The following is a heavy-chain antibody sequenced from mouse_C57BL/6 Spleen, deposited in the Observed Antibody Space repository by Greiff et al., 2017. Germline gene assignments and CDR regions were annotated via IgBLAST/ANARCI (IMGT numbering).Heavy chain of an antibody. CDR3: AREGGNHSRGYFDV. Sequence: EVKLQESGPELVKPGASVKISCKASGYSFTDYNMNWVKQSNGKSLEWIGVINPNYGTTSYNQKFKGKATLTVDQSSSTAYMQLNSLTSEDSAVYYCAREGGNHSRGYFDVWGTGTTVTVSS. CDR1: GYSFTDYN. D-gene: IGHD1-1*02. V-gene: IGHV1-39*01. J-gene: IGHJ1*03. CDR2: INPNYGTT.